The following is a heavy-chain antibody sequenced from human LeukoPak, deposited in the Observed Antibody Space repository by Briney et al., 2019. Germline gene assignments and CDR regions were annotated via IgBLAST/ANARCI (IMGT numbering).Heavy chain of an antibody. Sequence: KASETLSLTCAVSGASISSYYWSWIRQSPGKGLEWIGYIYYSASTNYNPSVKSRGTISVDRSKNQFTLKLTSVTAADTAIYYCARDGYRTVGNYGGQEPLVTVSS. CDR1: GASISSYY. CDR3: ARDGYRTVGNY. CDR2: IYYSAST. V-gene: IGHV4-59*12. J-gene: IGHJ4*02. D-gene: IGHD5-18*01.